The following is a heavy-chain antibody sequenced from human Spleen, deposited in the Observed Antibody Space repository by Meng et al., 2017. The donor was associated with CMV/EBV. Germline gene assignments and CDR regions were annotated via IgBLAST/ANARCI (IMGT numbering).Heavy chain of an antibody. D-gene: IGHD6-6*01. V-gene: IGHV1-46*01. J-gene: IGHJ3*02. Sequence: ASVKVSCKASGYTFTTYYIHWVRQAPGQGLEWMGIINPSSGTTRNAQKFQGRITLTRDTSTSTVYMELSSLRSEDTAVYFCARLSPSYSSSSSVGAFDIWGQGTKVTVSS. CDR2: INPSSGTT. CDR1: GYTFTTYY. CDR3: ARLSPSYSSSSSVGAFDI.